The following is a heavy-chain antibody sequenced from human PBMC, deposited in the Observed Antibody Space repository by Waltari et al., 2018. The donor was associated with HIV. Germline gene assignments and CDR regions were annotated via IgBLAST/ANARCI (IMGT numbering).Heavy chain of an antibody. CDR3: AKDLGFFEWVGGRPHYYYYYGMDV. V-gene: IGHV3-30*02. D-gene: IGHD3-3*02. J-gene: IGHJ6*02. Sequence: DSVKGRFTISRDNSKNTLYLQMNSLRAEDTAVYYCAKDLGFFEWVGGRPHYYYYYGMDVWGQGTTVTVSS.